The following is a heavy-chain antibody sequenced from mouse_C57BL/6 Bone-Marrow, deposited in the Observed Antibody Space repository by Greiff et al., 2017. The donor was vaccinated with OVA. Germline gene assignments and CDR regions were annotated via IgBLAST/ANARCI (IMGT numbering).Heavy chain of an antibody. J-gene: IGHJ3*01. CDR2: IWGVGST. CDR1: GFSLTSYG. Sequence: VHLVESGPGLVAPSQSLSITCTVSGFSLTSYGVDWVRQSPGKGLEWLGVIWGVGSTNYNSALKSRLSISKDNSKSQVFFKMNSLQADDTAIYYCARDNSAWFAYWGQGTLVTVSA. V-gene: IGHV2-6*01. CDR3: ARDNSAWFAY. D-gene: IGHD1-3*01.